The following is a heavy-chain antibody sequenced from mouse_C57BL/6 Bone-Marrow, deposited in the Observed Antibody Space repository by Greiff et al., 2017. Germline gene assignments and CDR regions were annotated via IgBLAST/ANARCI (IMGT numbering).Heavy chain of an antibody. Sequence: QVQLQQSGAELVRPGASVTLSCKASGYTFTDYEMHWVKQTPVHGLEWIGAIDPETGGTAYNQKFKGKAILTADKSSSTAYMELRSLTSEDSAVYYCTREGPYYYGSRWYFDVWGTGTTVTVSS. CDR1: GYTFTDYE. V-gene: IGHV1-15*01. J-gene: IGHJ1*03. CDR2: IDPETGGT. D-gene: IGHD1-1*01. CDR3: TREGPYYYGSRWYFDV.